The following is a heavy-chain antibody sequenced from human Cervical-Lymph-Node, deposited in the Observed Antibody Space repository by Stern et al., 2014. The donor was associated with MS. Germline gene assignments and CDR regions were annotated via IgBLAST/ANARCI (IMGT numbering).Heavy chain of an antibody. CDR1: GFSLSTSGVG. CDR3: ATHAPGVVPAALDY. V-gene: IGHV2-5*02. CDR2: IYWDDSK. J-gene: IGHJ4*02. D-gene: IGHD2-2*01. Sequence: QVTLKESGPTLVKPTQTLTLTCTFSGFSLSTSGVGVGWIRQPPGKALEWLAFIYWDDSKRYSPSLKNRLTITKGTSKNQVVLTMNNMDPVDTATFYCATHAPGVVPAALDYWGQGTLVTVSS.